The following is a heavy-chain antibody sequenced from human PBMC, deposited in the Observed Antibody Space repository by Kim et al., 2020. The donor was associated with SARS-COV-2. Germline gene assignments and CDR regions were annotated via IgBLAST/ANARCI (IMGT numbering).Heavy chain of an antibody. Sequence: SETLSLTCTVSGGSISSGGYYWSWIRQHPGKGLEWIGYIYYSGSTYYNPSLKSRVTISVDTSKNQFSLKLSSVTAADTAVYYCARGLLDFCGGDCYSYGMDVWGQGTTVTVSS. CDR1: GGSISSGGYY. CDR2: IYYSGST. V-gene: IGHV4-31*03. D-gene: IGHD2-21*01. CDR3: ARGLLDFCGGDCYSYGMDV. J-gene: IGHJ6*02.